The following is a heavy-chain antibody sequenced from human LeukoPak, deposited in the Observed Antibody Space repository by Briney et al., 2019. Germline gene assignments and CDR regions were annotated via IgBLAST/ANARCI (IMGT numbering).Heavy chain of an antibody. J-gene: IGHJ4*02. Sequence: PGRSLRLSCAASGFTFSSYSMNCVRQAPGKGLEWVSSISSSSSYLYYADSVKGRFTISRDNAKNSLYLQMNSLRAEDTAVYYCARDGGYCSSTSCYDYFDYWGQGTLVTVSS. D-gene: IGHD2-2*01. V-gene: IGHV3-21*01. CDR3: ARDGGYCSSTSCYDYFDY. CDR2: ISSSSSYL. CDR1: GFTFSSYS.